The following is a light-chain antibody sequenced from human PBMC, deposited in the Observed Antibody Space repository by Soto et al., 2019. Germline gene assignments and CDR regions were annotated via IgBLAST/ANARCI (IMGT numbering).Light chain of an antibody. CDR2: GAS. CDR3: QQYNNWPRT. V-gene: IGKV3D-15*01. Sequence: EIVLTQSPATLSLSPGERATLSCRASQSVSIHLAWYQQKGGQAPRLLIYGASSRATGIPDRFSGSGSGTDFTLTISSLQSEDFAVYYCQQYNNWPRTFGQGTKVDIK. J-gene: IGKJ1*01. CDR1: QSVSIH.